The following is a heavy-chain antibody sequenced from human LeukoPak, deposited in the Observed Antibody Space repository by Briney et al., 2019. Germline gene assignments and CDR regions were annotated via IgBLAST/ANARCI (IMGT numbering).Heavy chain of an antibody. V-gene: IGHV4-30-2*01. CDR2: IYHSGST. CDR1: GGSISSGGYS. Sequence: SQTLSLTCAVSGGSISSGGYSWSWIRQPPGKGLEWIGYIYHSGSTYYNPSLKSRATISVDRSKNQFSLKLSSVTAADTAVYYCARGNSYFDPWGQGTLVTVSS. D-gene: IGHD4-23*01. CDR3: ARGNSYFDP. J-gene: IGHJ5*02.